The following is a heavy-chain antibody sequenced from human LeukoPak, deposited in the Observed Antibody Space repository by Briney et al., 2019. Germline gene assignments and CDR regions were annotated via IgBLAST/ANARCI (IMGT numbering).Heavy chain of an antibody. CDR3: ARLDGVSGYDILSV. CDR2: IYNSGNT. V-gene: IGHV4-34*01. J-gene: IGHJ4*02. CDR1: GGSFSGSN. Sequence: SETLSLTCAVYGGSFSGSNWSWIRQSPGKGLEWIGEIYNSGNTIYNPSLKSRVTISVDTSKNQFSLKLSSVTAADTAVYYCARLDGVSGYDILSVWGQGTLVTVSS. D-gene: IGHD3-9*01.